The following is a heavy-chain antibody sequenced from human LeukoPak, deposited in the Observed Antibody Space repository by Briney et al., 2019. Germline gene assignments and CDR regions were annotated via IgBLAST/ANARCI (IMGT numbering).Heavy chain of an antibody. CDR2: IYSSGGT. D-gene: IGHD6-13*01. CDR1: GGSISSYY. J-gene: IGHJ3*02. V-gene: IGHV4-4*07. Sequence: PSETLSLTCIVSGGSISSYYWSWIRQPAGKGLEWIGRIYSSGGTNYNPSLKSRVTMSVDTSKNQFSLKLSSVTAADTAVYYCARYSSSWTDAFDIWGQGTMVTVSS. CDR3: ARYSSSWTDAFDI.